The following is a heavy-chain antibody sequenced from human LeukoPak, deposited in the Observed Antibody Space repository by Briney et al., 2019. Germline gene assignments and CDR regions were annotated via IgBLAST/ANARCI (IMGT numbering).Heavy chain of an antibody. Sequence: GGSLRLSCAASGFPFSGYSMSWVRQAPGKGLEWVSSISSSSSYIYYADSVKGRFTISRDNAKNSLYLQMNSLRAEDTAVYYCARGYSSGWYWEYFQHWGQGTLDTVSS. CDR3: ARGYSSGWYWEYFQH. D-gene: IGHD6-19*01. J-gene: IGHJ1*01. V-gene: IGHV3-21*01. CDR2: ISSSSSYI. CDR1: GFPFSGYS.